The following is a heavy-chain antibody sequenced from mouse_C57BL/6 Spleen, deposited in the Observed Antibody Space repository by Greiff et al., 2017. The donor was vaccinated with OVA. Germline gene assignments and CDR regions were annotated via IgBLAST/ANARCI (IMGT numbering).Heavy chain of an antibody. CDR3: ARSRGYYYAMDY. CDR1: GYTFTDYN. CDR2: INPNNGGT. J-gene: IGHJ4*01. V-gene: IGHV1-18*01. Sequence: VQLKQSGPELVKPGASVKIPCKASGYTFTDYNMDWVKQSHGKSLEWIGDINPNNGGTIYNQKFKGKATLTVDKSSSTAYMELRSLTSGDTAVYYCARSRGYYYAMDYWGQGTSVTVA.